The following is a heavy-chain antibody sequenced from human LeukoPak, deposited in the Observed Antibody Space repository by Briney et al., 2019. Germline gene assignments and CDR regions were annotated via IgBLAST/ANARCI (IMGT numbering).Heavy chain of an antibody. D-gene: IGHD3-22*01. CDR2: IKQDGSEK. J-gene: IGHJ4*02. CDR3: ARDLVGDSSGYYSWYFDY. Sequence: GGSLRLSCAASGFTFSSYWMSWVRQAPGKGLEWVANIKQDGSEKYYVDSVKGRFTISRDNAKNSLYLQMNSLRAEDTALYYCARDLVGDSSGYYSWYFDYWGQGTLVTVSS. CDR1: GFTFSSYW. V-gene: IGHV3-7*03.